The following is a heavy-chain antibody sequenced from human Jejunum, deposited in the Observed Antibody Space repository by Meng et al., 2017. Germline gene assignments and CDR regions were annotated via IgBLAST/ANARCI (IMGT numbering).Heavy chain of an antibody. Sequence: GGSLRLSCAGSGFTFSDYAMVWIRQAPGKGLEWVSGVTGAGGVTNYAESVKGRFSISRDNSKNTLYLQMNGLRDEDTAVYYCAKDPNGDYLGAFDFWCLGTMVTVSS. CDR2: VTGAGGVT. CDR3: AKDPNGDYLGAFDF. CDR1: GFTFSDYA. D-gene: IGHD4-17*01. V-gene: IGHV3-23*01. J-gene: IGHJ3*01.